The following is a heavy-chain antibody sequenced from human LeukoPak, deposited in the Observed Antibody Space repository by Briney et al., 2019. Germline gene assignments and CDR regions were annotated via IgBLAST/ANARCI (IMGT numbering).Heavy chain of an antibody. J-gene: IGHJ4*02. Sequence: TGGSLRLSCAASGFTFSSYAMSWARQAPGKGLEWVSAISASGSSTYYADSVKGRFTISRDNSKNTLYLQMNSLRAEDTAVYSCARGGTMYYGSGNFDYWGQGTLVTVSS. V-gene: IGHV3-23*01. D-gene: IGHD3-10*01. CDR2: ISASGSST. CDR1: GFTFSSYA. CDR3: ARGGTMYYGSGNFDY.